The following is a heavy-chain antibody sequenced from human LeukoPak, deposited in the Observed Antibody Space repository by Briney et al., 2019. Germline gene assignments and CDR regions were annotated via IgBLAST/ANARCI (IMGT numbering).Heavy chain of an antibody. Sequence: ASVKVSCKASGGTFSSYAISWVRQAPGQGREWMGGIIPIFGTANYAQKSQGRVTITEDESTSTAYMELSSLRSEDTAVYYCATHSNFYDSSGYFPFDYWGQGTLVTVSS. CDR2: IIPIFGTA. CDR1: GGTFSSYA. CDR3: ATHSNFYDSSGYFPFDY. D-gene: IGHD3-22*01. J-gene: IGHJ4*02. V-gene: IGHV1-69*13.